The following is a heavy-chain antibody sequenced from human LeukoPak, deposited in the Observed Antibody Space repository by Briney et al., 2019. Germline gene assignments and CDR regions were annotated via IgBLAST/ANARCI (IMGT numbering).Heavy chain of an antibody. Sequence: SETLSLTCAVYGASFSGYYWSWIRQSPGKGLEWIGEIFHSGTTNYNPSLKSRVTMSVDTSKNQFSLKLSSVTAADTAVYYCARHGSGSSTFGYWGQGTLVTVSS. V-gene: IGHV4-34*12. D-gene: IGHD1-26*01. CDR1: GASFSGYY. J-gene: IGHJ4*02. CDR2: IFHSGTT. CDR3: ARHGSGSSTFGY.